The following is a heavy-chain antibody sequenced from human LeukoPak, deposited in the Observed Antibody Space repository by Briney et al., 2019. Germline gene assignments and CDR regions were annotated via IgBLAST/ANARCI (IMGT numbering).Heavy chain of an antibody. Sequence: SETLSLTCTVSGGSISTYYWSWIRQPPGKGLEWIGYVYYSGSTNYNPSLKSRVTISVDTSKNQFSLKLSSVTAADTALYYCASGSSWYWGYWGQGTLVTVSS. CDR1: GGSISTYY. CDR3: ASGSSWYWGY. J-gene: IGHJ4*02. V-gene: IGHV4-59*08. CDR2: VYYSGST. D-gene: IGHD6-13*01.